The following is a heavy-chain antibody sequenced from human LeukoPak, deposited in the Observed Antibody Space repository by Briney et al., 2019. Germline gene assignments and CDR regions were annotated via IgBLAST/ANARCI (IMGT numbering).Heavy chain of an antibody. CDR2: INHSGST. Sequence: SETLSLTCAVYGGSFSGYYWSWIRQPPGKGLEWIGEINHSGSTNYNPSLKSRVTISVDTSKNQFSLKLSSVTAADTAVYYCARGVGEDIVVVPAFFDYWGQGTLVTVSS. J-gene: IGHJ4*02. CDR1: GGSFSGYY. V-gene: IGHV4-34*01. CDR3: ARGVGEDIVVVPAFFDY. D-gene: IGHD2-2*01.